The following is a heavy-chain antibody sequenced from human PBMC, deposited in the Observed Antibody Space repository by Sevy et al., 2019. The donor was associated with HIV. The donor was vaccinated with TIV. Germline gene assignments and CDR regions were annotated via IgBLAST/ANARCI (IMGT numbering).Heavy chain of an antibody. CDR2: FDPEDGET. Sequence: ASVKVSCKVSGYTLTQLSMHWVRQAPGKGLEWMGSFDPEDGETLYAQKFQGRVTMTEDTSTDTAYMELRSLRSEDTAVYYCATTKDYYDRRGSPFDYWGQGTLVTVSS. V-gene: IGHV1-24*01. CDR1: GYTLTQLS. J-gene: IGHJ4*02. CDR3: ATTKDYYDRRGSPFDY. D-gene: IGHD3-22*01.